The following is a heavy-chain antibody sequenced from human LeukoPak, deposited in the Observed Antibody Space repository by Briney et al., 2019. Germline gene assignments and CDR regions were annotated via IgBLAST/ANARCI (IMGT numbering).Heavy chain of an antibody. CDR1: GFTVSSNE. CDR2: ISSRSSYI. D-gene: IGHD3-10*01. V-gene: IGHV3-21*01. Sequence: GGSLRLSCAVSGFTVSSNEMSWVRQAPGKGLEWVSSISSRSSYIYYADSVKGRFTISRDNAKNSLYLQMNSLRAEDTAVYYCARDYGSGSYYTYYYYYYYMDVWGKGTTVTIS. J-gene: IGHJ6*03. CDR3: ARDYGSGSYYTYYYYYYYMDV.